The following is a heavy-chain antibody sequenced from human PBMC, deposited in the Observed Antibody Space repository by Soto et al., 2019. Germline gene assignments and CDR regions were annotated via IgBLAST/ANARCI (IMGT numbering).Heavy chain of an antibody. CDR3: VRLEVLGFLEWLFDI. Sequence: QLQLQESGPGLVKPSETLSLTCTVSGGSITSDNFYWAWIRQPPGKGLEWIGTISYSGSTYYTPSLKSRVTISVDTSQSQFSLRLSSVTAADTAVYHCVRLEVLGFLEWLFDIWGQGTMVTVSS. CDR1: GGSITSDNFY. J-gene: IGHJ3*02. D-gene: IGHD3-3*01. CDR2: ISYSGST. V-gene: IGHV4-39*01.